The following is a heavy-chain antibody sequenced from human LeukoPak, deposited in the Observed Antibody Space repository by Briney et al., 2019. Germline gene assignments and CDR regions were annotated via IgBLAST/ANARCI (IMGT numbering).Heavy chain of an antibody. J-gene: IGHJ6*03. CDR1: EFSVGSNY. CDR2: IYSGGST. V-gene: IGHV3-66*01. Sequence: GGSLRLSCAASEFSVGSNYMTWVRQAPGKGLEWVSLIYSGGSTYYADSVKGRFTISRDNSKNTLYLQMNSLRAEDTAVYYCAREVGLAVAYYMDVWGKGTTVTVSS. D-gene: IGHD6-19*01. CDR3: AREVGLAVAYYMDV.